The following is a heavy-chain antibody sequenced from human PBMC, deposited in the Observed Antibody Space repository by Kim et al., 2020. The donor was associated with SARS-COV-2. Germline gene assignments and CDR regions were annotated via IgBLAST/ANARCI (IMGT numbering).Heavy chain of an antibody. D-gene: IGHD3-9*01. CDR2: MNPNSGNT. CDR3: ARDIRYFDWLLYSGRYYYYAMDG. CDR1: GYTFTSYD. J-gene: IGHJ6*02. Sequence: ASVKVSCKASGYTFTSYDINWVRQATGQGLEWMGWMNPNSGNTGYAQKFQGRVTMTRNTSISTAYMELSSLRSEDTAVYYCARDIRYFDWLLYSGRYYYYAMDGWGQGTTVTVSS. V-gene: IGHV1-8*01.